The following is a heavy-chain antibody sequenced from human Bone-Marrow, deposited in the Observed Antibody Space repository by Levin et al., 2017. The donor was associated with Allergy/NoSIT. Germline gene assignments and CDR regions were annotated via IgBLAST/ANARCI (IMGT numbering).Heavy chain of an antibody. V-gene: IGHV4-59*01. CDR2: IFYSGST. Sequence: SQTLSLTCTVSGGSISGYYWSWVRQPSGKGLEWVGHIFYSGSTNYNPSLKSRVTISINTSKNQFSLNLTSVTAADTAFYYCARSVAGEFDYWGQGTLVTVSS. J-gene: IGHJ4*02. CDR3: ARSVAGEFDY. CDR1: GGSISGYY. D-gene: IGHD3-10*01.